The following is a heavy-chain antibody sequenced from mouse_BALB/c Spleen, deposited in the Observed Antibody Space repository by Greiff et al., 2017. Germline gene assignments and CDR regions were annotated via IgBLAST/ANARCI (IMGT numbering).Heavy chain of an antibody. CDR1: GFTFTSCY. CDR2: IYPGTGGT. CDR3: ARSTMTSAWFAY. V-gene: IGHV1-66*01. D-gene: IGHD2-4*01. Sequence: VQLQQSGAELVKPGASVKLSCKTSGFTFTSCYIRWLKQKPGQGLEWIAWIYPGTGGTSYNQKFTGKAQLTVDTSSSTAYMQFSSLTTEDSAVYYCARSTMTSAWFAYWGQGTLVTVSA. J-gene: IGHJ3*01.